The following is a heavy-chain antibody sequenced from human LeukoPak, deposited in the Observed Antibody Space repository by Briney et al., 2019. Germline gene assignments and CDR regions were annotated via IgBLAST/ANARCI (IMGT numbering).Heavy chain of an antibody. V-gene: IGHV3-74*01. Sequence: GGSLRLSCAASGNYWMHWVRQVPGKGLVWVSHINSDGSWTSYADSVKGRFTISKDNAKNTVYLQMNSLRAEDTAVYYCVSFYETYWGRGSLVTVSS. CDR1: GNYW. CDR3: VSFYETY. CDR2: INSDGSWT. J-gene: IGHJ4*02. D-gene: IGHD2/OR15-2a*01.